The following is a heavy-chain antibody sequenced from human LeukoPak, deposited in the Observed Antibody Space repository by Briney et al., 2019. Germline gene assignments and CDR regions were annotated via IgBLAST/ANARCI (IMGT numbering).Heavy chain of an antibody. Sequence: PSETLSLTCAVYGGSFSGYYWSWIRPPPGKGLEWIGEINHSGSTNYNPSLKSRVTISVDTSKNQFSLKLSSVTAADTAVYYCARGVGGYDAWGQGTLVTVSS. CDR2: INHSGST. J-gene: IGHJ5*02. CDR1: GGSFSGYY. D-gene: IGHD5-12*01. CDR3: ARGVGGYDA. V-gene: IGHV4-34*01.